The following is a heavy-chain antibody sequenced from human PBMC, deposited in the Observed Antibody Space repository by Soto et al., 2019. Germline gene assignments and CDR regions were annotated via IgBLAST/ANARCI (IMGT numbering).Heavy chain of an antibody. CDR2: IYYSGST. J-gene: IGHJ4*02. D-gene: IGHD3-10*01. Sequence: QVQLQESGPGLVKPSQTLSLTCTVSGGSISSGGYYWSWIRQHPGKGLEWIGYIYYSGSTYYNPSLKSRITISVDASKNQFYLKLSSVTAADTAVYYCARFSYYGSVSYVGGQDYWGQGTLVTVSS. V-gene: IGHV4-31*03. CDR1: GGSISSGGYY. CDR3: ARFSYYGSVSYVGGQDY.